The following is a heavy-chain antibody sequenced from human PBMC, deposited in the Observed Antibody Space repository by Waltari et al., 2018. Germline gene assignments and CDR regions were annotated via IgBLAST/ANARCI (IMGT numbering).Heavy chain of an antibody. J-gene: IGHJ4*02. Sequence: EEQLVESGGGLVKPGGSLRLSCAGSGFHFSNYNMNWVRQAPGKGLEWVSSISTTSTYTHYADSVKGRFTISRDNAKNSLFLQMNSLTTEDTAVYYCATGGWGFYFDYWGQGTLLTVSS. CDR1: GFHFSNYN. CDR3: ATGGWGFYFDY. CDR2: ISTTSTYT. D-gene: IGHD7-27*01. V-gene: IGHV3-21*01.